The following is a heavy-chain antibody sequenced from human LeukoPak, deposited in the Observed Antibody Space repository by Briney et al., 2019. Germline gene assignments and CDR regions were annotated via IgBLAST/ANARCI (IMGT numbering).Heavy chain of an antibody. Sequence: GASVKVSCKASGGTFSSYAISWVRQAPGQGLEWMGGIIPILGTANYAQKFQGRVTITTDESTSTAYMELSSLRSEDTAVYYCARWETGTTSGNWFDPWGQGTLVTVSS. D-gene: IGHD1-7*01. CDR3: ARWETGTTSGNWFDP. V-gene: IGHV1-69*05. CDR2: IIPILGTA. J-gene: IGHJ5*02. CDR1: GGTFSSYA.